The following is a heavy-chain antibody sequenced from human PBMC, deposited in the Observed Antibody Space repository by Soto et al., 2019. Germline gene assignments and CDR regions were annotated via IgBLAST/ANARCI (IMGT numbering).Heavy chain of an antibody. J-gene: IGHJ4*02. D-gene: IGHD6-13*01. CDR3: ARIGEQQLVPDY. V-gene: IGHV4-31*03. Sequence: PSETLSLTCTVSGDSINNANYYWSWIRQHPGKGLEWIGYIYYTGNTYYNPSIKSRVTISVDTSKNQFSLKLSSVTAADTAVYYCARIGEQQLVPDYWGQGTLVTVSS. CDR2: IYYTGNT. CDR1: GDSINNANYY.